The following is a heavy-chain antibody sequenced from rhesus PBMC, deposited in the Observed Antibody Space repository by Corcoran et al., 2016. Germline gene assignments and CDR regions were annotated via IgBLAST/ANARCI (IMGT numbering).Heavy chain of an antibody. CDR2: CEGNRPSN. Sequence: QVKLQQWGEVLVTPSETLSITSAVYGGSLSGYYLSWIRQPPGKGRAWVGSCEGNRPSNKHNHPRKNRVTIAKDKSKNQFSRKRSAGTAADTAVYYCAREEEEGEYYGSGYSNWYFDIWGPGIPITISS. V-gene: IGHV4-73*01. J-gene: IGHJ2*01. D-gene: IGHD3-28*01. CDR1: GGSLSGYY. CDR3: AREEEEGEYYGSGYSNWYFDI.